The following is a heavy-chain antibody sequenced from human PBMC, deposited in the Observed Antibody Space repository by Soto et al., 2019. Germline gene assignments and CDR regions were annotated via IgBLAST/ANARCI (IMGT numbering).Heavy chain of an antibody. J-gene: IGHJ5*02. V-gene: IGHV5-51*01. Sequence: GESLKISCKGSGYSFTSYWIGWVRQMPGKGLEWMGIIYPGDSDTRYSPSFQGQVTISADKSISTAYLQWSSLKASDTAMYYCARGGVPYESSGYVSFDPWAREPWSPSPQ. CDR1: GYSFTSYW. CDR3: ARGGVPYESSGYVSFDP. CDR2: IYPGDSDT. D-gene: IGHD3-22*01.